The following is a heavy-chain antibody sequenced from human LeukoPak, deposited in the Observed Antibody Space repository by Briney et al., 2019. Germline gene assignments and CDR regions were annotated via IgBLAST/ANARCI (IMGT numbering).Heavy chain of an antibody. CDR3: ASGCSSTSCHQGYYYGMDV. J-gene: IGHJ6*02. D-gene: IGHD2-2*01. CDR1: GGSFSGYY. V-gene: IGHV4-34*01. Sequence: SETLSLTCAVYGGSFSGYYWSWIRQPPGKGLEWIGEINHSGSTNYNPSLKSRVTISVDTSKNQFSLKLSSVTAADTAVYYCASGCSSTSCHQGYYYGMDVWGQGTTVTVSS. CDR2: INHSGST.